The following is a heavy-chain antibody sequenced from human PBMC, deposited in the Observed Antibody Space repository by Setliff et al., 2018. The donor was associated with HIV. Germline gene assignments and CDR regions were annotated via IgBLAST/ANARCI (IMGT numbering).Heavy chain of an antibody. CDR1: GFTFSNFA. J-gene: IGHJ4*02. V-gene: IGHV3-15*01. D-gene: IGHD6-13*01. Sequence: GGSLRLSCAASGFTFSNFAMSWVRQAPGKGPEWVGRIKSKTDGGTTDYAAPVKGRFTISRDDSKNTLYLQMNSLKTEDTAVYYCTTASWYNSDYWGQGTLVTVSS. CDR2: IKSKTDGGTT. CDR3: TTASWYNSDY.